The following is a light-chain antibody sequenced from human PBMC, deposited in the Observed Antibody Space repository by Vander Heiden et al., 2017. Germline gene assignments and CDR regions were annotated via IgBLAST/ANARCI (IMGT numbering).Light chain of an antibody. V-gene: IGKV2D-29*01. CDR2: EVS. J-gene: IGKJ5*01. CDR1: QSLLHSDGKTY. CDR3: MNGIQAPGIT. Sequence: IWSTHTRLTRSVTPGQPASISFMSSQSLLHSDGKTYLYWYLQKPGQPPLLLIYEVSNRFSAVQERSSGSASGTDFPLKMRRVDVVGMGVYYRMNGIQAPGITFGQGTRVEIK.